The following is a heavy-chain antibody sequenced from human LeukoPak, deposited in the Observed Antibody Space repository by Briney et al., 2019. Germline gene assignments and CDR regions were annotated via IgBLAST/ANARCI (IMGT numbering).Heavy chain of an antibody. CDR1: GFTFSSHA. Sequence: GGSLRLSCAASGFTFSSHAMSWVRQVPGKGLEWVSAISGRGDSTYYAESVRGRFTISRDNSKNTVYLQMNSLRAEDTAVYYCAKDRQYSSGWYFLDLDYYYYMDVWGKGTTVTISS. J-gene: IGHJ6*03. D-gene: IGHD6-19*01. CDR3: AKDRQYSSGWYFLDLDYYYYMDV. V-gene: IGHV3-23*01. CDR2: ISGRGDST.